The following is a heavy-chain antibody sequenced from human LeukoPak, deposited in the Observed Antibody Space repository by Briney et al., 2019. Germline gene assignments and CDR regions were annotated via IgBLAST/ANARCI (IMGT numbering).Heavy chain of an antibody. Sequence: GGSLRLSCAASGFTFSSYAMSWVRQAPGKGQEWVSAISGSGGSTYYADSVKGRFTISRDNSKNTLYLQMNSLRAEDTAVYYCAKEMEFGVVTNQHYYHYYGMDVWGQGTTVTVSS. CDR2: ISGSGGST. CDR3: AKEMEFGVVTNQHYYHYYGMDV. D-gene: IGHD3-3*01. V-gene: IGHV3-23*01. CDR1: GFTFSSYA. J-gene: IGHJ6*02.